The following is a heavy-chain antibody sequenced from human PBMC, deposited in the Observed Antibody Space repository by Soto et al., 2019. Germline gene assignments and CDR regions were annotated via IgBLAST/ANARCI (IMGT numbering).Heavy chain of an antibody. Sequence: EVQLVESGGGLIQPGGSLRLSGAACGFTVSSNYMSWVRKAPGKGLEWVSVIYSGGSTYYADSVKGRFTISRDNSKNTLYLQMNSLRAEDTAVYYCARDPQYCSGGSCSHWGQGTLVTVSS. CDR2: IYSGGST. CDR3: ARDPQYCSGGSCSH. D-gene: IGHD2-15*01. CDR1: GFTVSSNY. V-gene: IGHV3-53*01. J-gene: IGHJ4*02.